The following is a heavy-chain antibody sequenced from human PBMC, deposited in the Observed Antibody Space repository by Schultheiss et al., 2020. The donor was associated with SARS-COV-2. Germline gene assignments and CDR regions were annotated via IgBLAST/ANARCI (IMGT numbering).Heavy chain of an antibody. CDR1: GGSISSGDY. CDR2: INHGEGT. Sequence: SETLSLTCTVSGGSISSGDYWSWIRQPPGKGLEWIGEINHGEGTNYNPSLKSRVTISVDTSKNQFSLKLSSVTAADTAVYYCARGCPHPRDRSSYYKFHYYYYGMDVWGQGTTVTVSS. J-gene: IGHJ6*02. V-gene: IGHV4-34*01. D-gene: IGHD3-3*01. CDR3: ARGCPHPRDRSSYYKFHYYYYGMDV.